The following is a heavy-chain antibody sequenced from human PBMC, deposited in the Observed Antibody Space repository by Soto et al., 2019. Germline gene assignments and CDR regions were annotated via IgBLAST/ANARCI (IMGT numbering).Heavy chain of an antibody. J-gene: IGHJ5*02. CDR1: GGSISRGDFY. D-gene: IGHD5-18*01. V-gene: IGHV4-30-4*01. CDR2: IYYSGST. CDR3: VRALRHTAMVYPWFDP. Sequence: KPSETLSLTCSVSGGSISRGDFYWSWIRQPPGKGLEWIGYIYYSGSTYYNPSLKSRVTISVDTSKSQFSLKLSSVTAADTAVYYCVRALRHTAMVYPWFDPCGQGTLVTVSS.